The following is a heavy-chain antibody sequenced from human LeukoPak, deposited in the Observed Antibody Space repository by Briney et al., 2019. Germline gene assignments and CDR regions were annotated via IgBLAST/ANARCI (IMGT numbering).Heavy chain of an antibody. CDR3: ARDGVYSSSSEGGY. CDR2: IKQDGSEK. V-gene: IGHV3-7*01. D-gene: IGHD6-6*01. CDR1: GFTFSSYW. Sequence: PGGSLRLSCAASGFTFSSYWMSWVRQAPGKGLEWVANIKQDGSEKYYVDSVEGRFTISRDNAKNSLYLQMNSLRAEDTAVYYCARDGVYSSSSEGGYWGQGTLVTVSS. J-gene: IGHJ4*02.